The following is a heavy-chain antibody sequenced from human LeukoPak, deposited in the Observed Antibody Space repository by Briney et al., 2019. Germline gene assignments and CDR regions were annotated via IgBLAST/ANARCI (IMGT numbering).Heavy chain of an antibody. CDR3: ARKSAVRRTSEFDY. D-gene: IGHD2-2*01. CDR2: INANTGGT. J-gene: IGHJ4*02. CDR1: GYTFTGYY. Sequence: GASVKVSCKASGYTFTGYYMNWVRQDPGQGLQWMGWINANTGGTNYAQEFQGRVTMTSDTSMSTAYMELTSLTSDDTAVYYCARKSAVRRTSEFDYWGQGTLVTVSS. V-gene: IGHV1-2*02.